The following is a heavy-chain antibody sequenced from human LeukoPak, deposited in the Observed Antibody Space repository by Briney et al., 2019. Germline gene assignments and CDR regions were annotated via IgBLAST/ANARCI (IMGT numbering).Heavy chain of an antibody. V-gene: IGHV1-69*05. CDR1: GATFSSYA. Sequence: ASVKLSCTASGATFSSYAISWGRQAPGHGLEWMGGIIPIFGTAYYAQKFQGRVTITTDESTSTAYMELSSLRSEDTAVYYCARVGYSYGYHYFDYWGQGTLVTVSS. CDR3: ARVGYSYGYHYFDY. J-gene: IGHJ4*02. CDR2: IIPIFGTA. D-gene: IGHD5-18*01.